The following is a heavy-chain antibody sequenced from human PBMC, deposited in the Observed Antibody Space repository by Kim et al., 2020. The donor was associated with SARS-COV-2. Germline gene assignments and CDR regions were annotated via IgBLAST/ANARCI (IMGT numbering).Heavy chain of an antibody. D-gene: IGHD3-16*02. J-gene: IGHJ4*02. Sequence: GGSLRLSCAASGFTFSRYSMNWVRQAPGKGLEWVSSISSSSSYIYYADSVKGRFTISRDNAKNSLYLQMNSLRAEDTAVYYCAREVPNYDYVWGSYQGVAYWGKGTLVTVS. CDR3: AREVPNYDYVWGSYQGVAY. CDR1: GFTFSRYS. CDR2: ISSSSSYI. V-gene: IGHV3-21*01.